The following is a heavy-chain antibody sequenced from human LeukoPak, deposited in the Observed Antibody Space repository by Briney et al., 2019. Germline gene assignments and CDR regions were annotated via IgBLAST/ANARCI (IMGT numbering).Heavy chain of an antibody. J-gene: IGHJ4*02. CDR3: ALPPFLIAAPPKV. D-gene: IGHD6-6*01. CDR1: EITLSSYW. V-gene: IGHV3-7*01. CDR2: IKQDGNEK. Sequence: GGSLRLSCAASEITLSSYWMTWVRQAPGKGLEWVASIKQDGNEKYYVDSVRGRFTISRDNAKNSLYLQMNSLRAEDTAVYYCALPPFLIAAPPKVWGQGTLVTVSS.